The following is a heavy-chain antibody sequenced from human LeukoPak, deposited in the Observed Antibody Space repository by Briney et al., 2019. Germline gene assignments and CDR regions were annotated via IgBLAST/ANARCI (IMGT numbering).Heavy chain of an antibody. V-gene: IGHV3-20*04. CDR1: GFTFDDYA. CDR3: ARTQIGYCSGTSCTLYYFDY. Sequence: PEGSLRLSCATSGFTFDDYALSWVRQDPGKGLEWVSSITRNGGSTAYAESVKGRFTISRDNARNSLYLQMNSLRAEDTALYYCARTQIGYCSGTSCTLYYFDYWGQGTLVTVSS. D-gene: IGHD2-2*01. CDR2: ITRNGGST. J-gene: IGHJ4*02.